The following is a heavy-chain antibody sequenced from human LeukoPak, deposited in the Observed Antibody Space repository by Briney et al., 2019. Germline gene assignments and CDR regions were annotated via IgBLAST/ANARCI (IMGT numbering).Heavy chain of an antibody. CDR3: ATDCVGELDF. Sequence: GGSLRLSCAVSGLTITNYWMAWVRQAPGKGLEWVANISPDGSSRNYMDSVKGRFTISRDNAKNSLHLQLNSLRGEESAVYYCATDCVGELDFWGQGTLVTVSS. V-gene: IGHV3-7*01. CDR2: ISPDGSSR. J-gene: IGHJ4*02. CDR1: GLTITNYW. D-gene: IGHD3-10*01.